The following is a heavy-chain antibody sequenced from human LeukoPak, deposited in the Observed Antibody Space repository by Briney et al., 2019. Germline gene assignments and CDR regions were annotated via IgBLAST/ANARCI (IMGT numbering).Heavy chain of an antibody. J-gene: IGHJ3*02. CDR2: ISYDGSNK. Sequence: GGSLRLSCAASGFTFSSYAMHWVRQAPGKGLEWVAVISYDGSNKYYADSVKGRFTISRDNSKNTLYLQMNSLRAEDTAVYYCARDLMVRGETGAFDIWGQGTMVTVSS. V-gene: IGHV3-30*04. CDR1: GFTFSSYA. CDR3: ARDLMVRGETGAFDI. D-gene: IGHD3-10*01.